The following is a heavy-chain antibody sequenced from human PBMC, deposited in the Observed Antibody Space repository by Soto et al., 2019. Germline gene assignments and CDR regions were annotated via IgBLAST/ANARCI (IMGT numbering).Heavy chain of an antibody. CDR2: ISGSGGST. D-gene: IGHD2-2*01. CDR3: AKAPHHLLIALEYYFDY. J-gene: IGHJ4*02. CDR1: GFTFSSYA. Sequence: EVQLLESGGGLVQPGGSLRLSCAASGFTFSSYAMSWVRQAPGKGLEWVSAISGSGGSTYYADSVKGRFTISRDNSKNTLYLQMNSLRAEDTAVYYCAKAPHHLLIALEYYFDYWGQGTLVTVSS. V-gene: IGHV3-23*01.